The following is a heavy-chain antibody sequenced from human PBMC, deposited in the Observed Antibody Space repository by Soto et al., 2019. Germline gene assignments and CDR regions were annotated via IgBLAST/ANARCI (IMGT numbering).Heavy chain of an antibody. Sequence: QVQLQQWGAGLLKPSETLSLTCAVYGGSFNGYYWSWIRQPPGKGLEWIGEINHSGSTNYNPSLKSRVTISVDTSKNQFSLKLSSVTAADTAVYYCARGRTFDFDYWGQGTLVIVSS. J-gene: IGHJ4*02. CDR2: INHSGST. CDR1: GGSFNGYY. V-gene: IGHV4-34*01. CDR3: ARGRTFDFDY.